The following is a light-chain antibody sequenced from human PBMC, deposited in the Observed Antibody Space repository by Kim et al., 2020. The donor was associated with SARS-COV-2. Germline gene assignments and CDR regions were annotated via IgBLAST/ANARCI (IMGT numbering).Light chain of an antibody. CDR1: QGINNH. J-gene: IGKJ4*01. CDR3: QQYSLFPLT. Sequence: ASVGDRVTFTCQASQGINNHVAWFQQKSGKAPKSLIYGASSLQSGVPSRFSGSGFGTDFTLTISSLQPEDIATYYCQQYSLFPLTFGGGTKVDIK. V-gene: IGKV1-16*01. CDR2: GAS.